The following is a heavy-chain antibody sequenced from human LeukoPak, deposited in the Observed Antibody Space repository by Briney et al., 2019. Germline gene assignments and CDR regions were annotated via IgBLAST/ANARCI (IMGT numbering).Heavy chain of an antibody. CDR2: ISYDGSNK. CDR1: GFTFSSYA. Sequence: GGSLRLSCAASGFTFSSYAMHWVRQAPGKGLEWVAVISYDGSNKYYADSVKGRFTISRDNSKNTLYLRMNSLRAEDTAVYYCARLSVAAPYYYDSSGYRRSFDYWGQGTLVTVSS. CDR3: ARLSVAAPYYYDSSGYRRSFDY. V-gene: IGHV3-30*04. J-gene: IGHJ4*02. D-gene: IGHD3-22*01.